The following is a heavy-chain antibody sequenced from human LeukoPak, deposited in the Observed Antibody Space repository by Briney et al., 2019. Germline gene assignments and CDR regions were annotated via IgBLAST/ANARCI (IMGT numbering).Heavy chain of an antibody. Sequence: GGSLRLSCAASGFTFSSYGMHWVRQAPGKGLEWVAVIWYDGSNKYYADSVKGRFTISRDNSKNTLYLQMNSLRAEDTAVYYCARERVTTATHNWFDPWGQGTLVTVSS. J-gene: IGHJ5*02. CDR1: GFTFSSYG. CDR3: ARERVTTATHNWFDP. V-gene: IGHV3-33*08. CDR2: IWYDGSNK. D-gene: IGHD4-17*01.